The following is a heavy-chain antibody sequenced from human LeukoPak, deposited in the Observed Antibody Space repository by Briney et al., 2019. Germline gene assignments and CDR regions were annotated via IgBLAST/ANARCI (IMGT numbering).Heavy chain of an antibody. CDR1: GFTFSSNV. D-gene: IGHD6-19*01. V-gene: IGHV3-23*01. CDR3: AKESSGGWYFDY. CDR2: IPASGGST. Sequence: GGSLRLSCAASGFTFSSNVMIWVRQAPGKGLEWVSSIPASGGSTYYAGSVKGRFTISRDNSKNSLYLQMNSLRAEDTAVYYCAKESSGGWYFDYWGQGTLVTVSS. J-gene: IGHJ4*02.